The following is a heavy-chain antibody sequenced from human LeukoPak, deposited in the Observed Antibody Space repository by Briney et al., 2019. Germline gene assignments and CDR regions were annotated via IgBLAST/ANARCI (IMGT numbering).Heavy chain of an antibody. J-gene: IGHJ3*02. D-gene: IGHD6-19*01. CDR2: MNPNSGNT. CDR3: ARSIAVAGSAFDI. CDR1: GYTFTSYD. V-gene: IGHV1-8*01. Sequence: EASVKVSCKASGYTFTSYDINWVRQAPGQGLEWMGWMNPNSGNTGYAQKFQGRVTMTRNTSISTAYMELSSLRSEDTAVYYCARSIAVAGSAFDIWGQGTMVTVSS.